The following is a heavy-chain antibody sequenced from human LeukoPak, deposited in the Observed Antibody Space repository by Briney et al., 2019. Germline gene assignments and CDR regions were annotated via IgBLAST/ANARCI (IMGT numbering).Heavy chain of an antibody. V-gene: IGHV4-59*08. CDR2: IYYSGST. CDR3: ARHALYSNYGFDY. D-gene: IGHD4-11*01. Sequence: SETLSLTCTVSGGSLSSYYWSWIRQPPGKGLEWIGYIYYSGSTNYNPSLKSRVTISVDTSKNQFSLKLSSVTAADTAVYYCARHALYSNYGFDYWGQGTLVTVPS. J-gene: IGHJ4*02. CDR1: GGSLSSYY.